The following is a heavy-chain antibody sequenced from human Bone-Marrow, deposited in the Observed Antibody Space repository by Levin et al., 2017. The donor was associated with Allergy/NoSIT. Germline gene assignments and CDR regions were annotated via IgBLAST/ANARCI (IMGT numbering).Heavy chain of an antibody. V-gene: IGHV1-46*01. J-gene: IGHJ3*02. D-gene: IGHD2-21*02. CDR2: INPSGGST. CDR3: ARSDTRKGTAFDI. CDR1: GYTFTNYY. Sequence: GESLKISCEASGYTFTNYYVHWVRQAPGLGLEWMGIINPSGGSTTYAQRFRGRVTMTRDTSTSTVYMELTSLRSEDTAVYYCARSDTRKGTAFDIWGQGTMVTVSS.